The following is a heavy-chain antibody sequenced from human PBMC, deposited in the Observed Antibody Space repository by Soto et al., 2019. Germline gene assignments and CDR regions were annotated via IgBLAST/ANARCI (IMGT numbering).Heavy chain of an antibody. CDR2: ISAHNGNT. V-gene: IGHV1-18*01. J-gene: IGHJ4*02. CDR1: GYAFTTYG. D-gene: IGHD1-1*01. Sequence: QVHLVQSGAEVKKPGASVKVSCQASGYAFTTYGITWVRQAPGQGLEWMGWISAHNGNTNYAQKLQGRVTVTRDTSTSTAYMELRILRSDDTAVYYCARWRYGDYWGQGALVTVSS. CDR3: ARWRYGDY.